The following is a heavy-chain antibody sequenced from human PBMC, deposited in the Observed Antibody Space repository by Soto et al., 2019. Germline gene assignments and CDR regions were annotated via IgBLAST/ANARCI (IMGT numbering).Heavy chain of an antibody. CDR3: AKELRPRCGGSCYLPWFDP. D-gene: IGHD2-15*01. Sequence: QVQLVESGGGVVQPGRSLRLSCAASGFTFSSYGMHWVRQAPGKGLEWVAVISYDGSNKYYADSVKGRFTISRDNSKNTVYLQMNSLRAEDTAVYYCAKELRPRCGGSCYLPWFDPWGQGTLVTVSS. V-gene: IGHV3-30*18. CDR2: ISYDGSNK. CDR1: GFTFSSYG. J-gene: IGHJ5*02.